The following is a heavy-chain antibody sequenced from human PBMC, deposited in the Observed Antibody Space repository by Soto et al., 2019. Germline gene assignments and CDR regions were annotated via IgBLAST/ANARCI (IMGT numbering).Heavy chain of an antibody. CDR1: GGTFSSYA. V-gene: IGHV1-69*06. J-gene: IGHJ6*02. CDR2: IIPIFGTA. CDR3: ARTPPVAARPVSYYYGMDV. D-gene: IGHD6-6*01. Sequence: SVKVSCKASGGTFSSYAISWVRQAPGQGLEWMGGIIPIFGTANYAQKFQGRVTITADKSTSTAYMELSSLRSEDTAVYYCARTPPVAARPVSYYYGMDVWGQGTTVTVYS.